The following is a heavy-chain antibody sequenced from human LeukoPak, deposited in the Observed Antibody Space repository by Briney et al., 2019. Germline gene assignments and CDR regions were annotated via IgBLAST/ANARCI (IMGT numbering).Heavy chain of an antibody. CDR2: INHSGST. Sequence: SETLSLTCAVYGGSFSGYYWSWIRQPPGKGLEWIGEINHSGSTNYNPSLKSRVTISVDTSKNQFSLKLSSATAADTAVYYCARGRGPTGSYYKGYYYYYYMDVWGKGTTVTVSS. CDR3: ARGRGPTGSYYKGYYYYYYMDV. V-gene: IGHV4-34*01. D-gene: IGHD3-10*01. CDR1: GGSFSGYY. J-gene: IGHJ6*03.